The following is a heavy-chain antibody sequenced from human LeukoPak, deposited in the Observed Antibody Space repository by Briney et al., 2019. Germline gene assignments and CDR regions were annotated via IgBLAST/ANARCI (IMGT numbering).Heavy chain of an antibody. Sequence: PGGSLRLSCAASGFTFSSYSMNWVRQAPGKGLEWVSYISSSSSTIYYADSVKGRFTISRDNAKNSLYLQMNSLRAEDTAVYYCARERGGKSGRWLQKMGDAFDIWGQGTMVTVSS. J-gene: IGHJ3*02. CDR2: ISSSSSTI. D-gene: IGHD5-24*01. CDR3: ARERGGKSGRWLQKMGDAFDI. CDR1: GFTFSSYS. V-gene: IGHV3-48*04.